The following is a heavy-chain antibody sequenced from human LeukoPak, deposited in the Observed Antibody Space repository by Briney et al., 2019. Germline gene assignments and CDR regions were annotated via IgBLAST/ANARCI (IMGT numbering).Heavy chain of an antibody. CDR1: GDTFTGYY. J-gene: IGHJ3*02. CDR3: ASRIMTTVASIIDDAFDI. CDR2: INPNSGGT. V-gene: IGHV1-2*02. Sequence: ASVKVSCKASGDTFTGYYMHWVRQAPGQGVEWRGWINPNSGGTNYAQKFQGRVTMTRDTSISTAYMELSRLSSDDTAVYYCASRIMTTVASIIDDAFDIWGQGTMVIVSS. D-gene: IGHD4-23*01.